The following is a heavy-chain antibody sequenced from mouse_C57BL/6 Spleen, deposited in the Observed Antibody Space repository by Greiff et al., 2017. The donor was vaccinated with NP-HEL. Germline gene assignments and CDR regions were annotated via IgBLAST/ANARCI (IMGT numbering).Heavy chain of an antibody. V-gene: IGHV1-59*01. CDR3: ASSRFITTVVEDY. CDR2: IDPSDSYT. J-gene: IGHJ2*01. CDR1: GYTFTSYW. D-gene: IGHD1-1*01. Sequence: QVQLQQPGAELVRPGTSVKLSCKASGYTFTSYWMHWVKQRPGQGLEWIGVIDPSDSYTNYNQKFKGKATLTVDTSSSTAYMQLSSLTSEDSAVYYCASSRFITTVVEDYWGQGTTLTVSS.